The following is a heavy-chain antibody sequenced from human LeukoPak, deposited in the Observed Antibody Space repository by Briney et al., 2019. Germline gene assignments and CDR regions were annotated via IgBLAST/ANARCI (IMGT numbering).Heavy chain of an antibody. Sequence: PGGSLRLSCAASGFTFSSYWMSWVRQTSGKGLEWVANIKQDGIEKKYVDSVKGRFTISRDNAKNSLYLQMNSLRVEDSAVYYCVREANYYMDVWGKGTTVTVSS. J-gene: IGHJ6*03. D-gene: IGHD5-24*01. CDR2: IKQDGIEK. CDR3: VREANYYMDV. V-gene: IGHV3-7*01. CDR1: GFTFSSYW.